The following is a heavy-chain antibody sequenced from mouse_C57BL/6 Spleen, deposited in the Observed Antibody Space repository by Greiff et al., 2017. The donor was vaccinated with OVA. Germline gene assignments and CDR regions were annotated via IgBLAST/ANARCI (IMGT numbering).Heavy chain of an antibody. D-gene: IGHD3-1*01. Sequence: EVMLVESGGDLVKPGGSLKLSCAASGFTFSSYGMSWVRQTPDKRLEWVAIISSGGSYTYYPDSVKGRFTITRDNAKNTRYLQMSSLKSEDTAMYYCARHREGFAYWGQGTLVTVSA. CDR1: GFTFSSYG. V-gene: IGHV5-6*02. CDR3: ARHREGFAY. J-gene: IGHJ3*01. CDR2: ISSGGSYT.